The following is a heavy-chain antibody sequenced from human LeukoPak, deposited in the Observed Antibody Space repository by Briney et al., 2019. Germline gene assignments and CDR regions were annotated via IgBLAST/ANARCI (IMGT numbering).Heavy chain of an antibody. V-gene: IGHV1-8*03. D-gene: IGHD3-10*01. CDR1: GYTFTSCD. Sequence: ASVKVSCKASGYTFTSCDINWVRQATGQGLEWMGWMSPSSGITGYAQKFQGRVTNTRNTSISTAYMELSSLASEDTAVYFCARGRYGEYYFDYWGQGTLVTVSS. CDR2: MSPSSGIT. J-gene: IGHJ4*02. CDR3: ARGRYGEYYFDY.